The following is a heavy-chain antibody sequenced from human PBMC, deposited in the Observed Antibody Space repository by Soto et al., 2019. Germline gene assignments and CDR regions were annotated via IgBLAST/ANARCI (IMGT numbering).Heavy chain of an antibody. CDR1: GGSVSGYY. Sequence: XESLSLTCACYGGSVSGYYGSWIRQPPGKGLEWIGEINHSVSTNYNPSLKSRVTISVDTSKNQFSLKLSSVTAADTAVYYCARLGFGSSWYRDYYYYGMDVWGQGTTVTVSS. CDR3: ARLGFGSSWYRDYYYYGMDV. V-gene: IGHV4-34*01. D-gene: IGHD6-13*01. J-gene: IGHJ6*02. CDR2: INHSVST.